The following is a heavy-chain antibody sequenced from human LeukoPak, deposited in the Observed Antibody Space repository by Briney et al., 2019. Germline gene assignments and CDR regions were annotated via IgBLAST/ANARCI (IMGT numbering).Heavy chain of an antibody. CDR1: GFTFSSYA. CDR3: ARGQASITIFGVVTDNWFDP. J-gene: IGHJ5*02. D-gene: IGHD3-3*01. V-gene: IGHV3-23*01. Sequence: GGSLRLSCVASGFTFSSYAMSWVRQAPGKGLEWVSAMSVSGGSTYYADSVKGRFTISRHNSKNTLYLQMNSLRAEDTAVYYCARGQASITIFGVVTDNWFDPWGQGTLVTVSS. CDR2: MSVSGGST.